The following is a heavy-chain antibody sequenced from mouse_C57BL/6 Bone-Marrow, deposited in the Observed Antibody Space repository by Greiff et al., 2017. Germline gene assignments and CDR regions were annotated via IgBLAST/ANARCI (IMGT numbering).Heavy chain of an antibody. Sequence: VHVKQSGAELVKPGASVKLSCTASGFNITDYYMHWVKQRTEQGLEWIGRIDPEDGETKYAPKFQGKATITADTSSNTAYLQLCSLTSEDTAVYYCAFDGYPFAYWGQGTLVTVSA. CDR2: IDPEDGET. D-gene: IGHD2-3*01. J-gene: IGHJ3*01. CDR1: GFNITDYY. CDR3: AFDGYPFAY. V-gene: IGHV14-2*01.